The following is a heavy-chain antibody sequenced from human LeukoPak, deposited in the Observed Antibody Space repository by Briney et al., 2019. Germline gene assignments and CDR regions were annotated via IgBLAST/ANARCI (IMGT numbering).Heavy chain of an antibody. J-gene: IGHJ4*02. D-gene: IGHD4-17*01. V-gene: IGHV4-4*07. CDR3: ARLSTVTTSFDY. Sequence: ASETLSLTCAVSGDSISSYYWSWIRQPAGKGLEWIGRIYTSGTTHYNPSLKSRVTMSVDTSKNQFSLKLSSVTAADAAVYYCARLSTVTTSFDYWGQGTLVTVSS. CDR1: GDSISSYY. CDR2: IYTSGTT.